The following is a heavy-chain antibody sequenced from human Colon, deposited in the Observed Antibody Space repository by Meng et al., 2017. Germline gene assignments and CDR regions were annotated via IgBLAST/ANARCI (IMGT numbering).Heavy chain of an antibody. J-gene: IGHJ4*02. CDR1: WAEIDTYF. Sequence: VQLLESGPGLVTPSDTLSLTCIISWAEIDTYFYDWIRQPPGKGLEWIGHVDYSGSAKFNPSLKNRGSMSVDRSKNQVSLKLTSMTAADTAVYYCARCGIGINTSCSYWGRGTLVTVSS. CDR2: VDYSGSA. V-gene: IGHV4-59*08. D-gene: IGHD2-2*01. CDR3: ARCGIGINTSCSY.